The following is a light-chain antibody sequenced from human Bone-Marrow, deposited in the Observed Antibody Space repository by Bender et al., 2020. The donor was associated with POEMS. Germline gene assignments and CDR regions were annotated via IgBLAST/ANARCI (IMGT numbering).Light chain of an antibody. CDR3: AAWDDSLSVLV. V-gene: IGLV2-14*02. CDR2: GVN. J-gene: IGLJ3*02. CDR1: SNDVGNYDL. Sequence: QSALTQPASVSGSPGQPITISCTGTSNDVGNYDLVSWYQQHPGKDPKVIIYGVNKRPSGVSNRFSGSKSGTSASLAISGLRSEDEADYYCAAWDDSLSVLVFGGGTKLTVL.